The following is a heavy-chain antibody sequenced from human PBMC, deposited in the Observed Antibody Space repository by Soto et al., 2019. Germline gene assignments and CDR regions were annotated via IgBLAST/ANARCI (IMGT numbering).Heavy chain of an antibody. CDR1: GFSLTTTGVG. Sequence: QITLEESGPTLVKPTQTLTLTCTFSGFSLTTTGVGVGWIRQAPGKALDYLAIIFWDDDKYYSPPLKSRISITNDTSINLVLPILTNTDSLVTATYYCAYTRLQGANSFDLWGRGTPVTVSS. CDR2: IFWDDDK. V-gene: IGHV2-5*02. J-gene: IGHJ2*01. CDR3: AYTRLQGANSFDL. D-gene: IGHD1-7*01.